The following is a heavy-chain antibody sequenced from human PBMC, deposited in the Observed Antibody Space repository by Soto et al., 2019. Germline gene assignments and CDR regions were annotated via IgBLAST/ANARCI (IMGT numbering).Heavy chain of an antibody. D-gene: IGHD3-3*01. CDR3: ARDYDFWSGFDY. CDR1: GFTFSSYA. J-gene: IGHJ4*02. Sequence: QVQLVESGGGVVQPGRSLRLSCAASGFTFSSYAMHWVRQAPGKGLEWVAVISYDGSNKYYADSVKGRFTISRDNSKNTLYLQMNSLRAEVMAVYYCARDYDFWSGFDYWGQGTLVTVSS. CDR2: ISYDGSNK. V-gene: IGHV3-30-3*01.